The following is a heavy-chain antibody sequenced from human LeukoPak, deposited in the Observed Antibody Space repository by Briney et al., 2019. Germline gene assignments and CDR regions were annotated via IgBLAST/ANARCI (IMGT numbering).Heavy chain of an antibody. CDR3: ARGRTDDYGDYFDY. Sequence: GGSLRLSCAASGFTFSSYWMSWVRQAPGKGLEWVAVISYDGSNKYYADSVKGRFTISRDNSKNTLYLQMNSLRAEDTAVYYCARGRTDDYGDYFDYWGQGTLVTVSS. V-gene: IGHV3-30-3*01. D-gene: IGHD4-17*01. CDR1: GFTFSSYW. CDR2: ISYDGSNK. J-gene: IGHJ4*02.